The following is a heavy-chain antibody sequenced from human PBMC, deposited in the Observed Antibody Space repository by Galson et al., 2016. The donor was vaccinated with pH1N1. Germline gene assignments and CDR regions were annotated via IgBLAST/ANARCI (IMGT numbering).Heavy chain of an antibody. V-gene: IGHV4-59*05. CDR2: FFYGENT. D-gene: IGHD2-21*01. CDR1: SGSLSGYY. J-gene: IGHJ5*02. CDR3: ARHRVVRDVTRGGGLGP. Sequence: ETLSLTCTVSSGSLSGYYWNWIRQSPGTGLEWIGSFFYGENTYYNPSPRSRVALSVDTSKNQFSLKLTSVSATDTAVYFCARHRVVRDVTRGGGLGPWGPGPLVTVSS.